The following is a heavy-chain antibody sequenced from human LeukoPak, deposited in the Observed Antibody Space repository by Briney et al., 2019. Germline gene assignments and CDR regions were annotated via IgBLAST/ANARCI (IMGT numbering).Heavy chain of an antibody. J-gene: IGHJ6*03. V-gene: IGHV1-18*01. D-gene: IGHD6-6*01. CDR3: ASGIAAPSHYMDV. CDR2: ISAYNGNT. CDR1: GYTFISYG. Sequence: ASVKVSCKASGYTFISYGISWVRQAPGQGLAWMGWISAYNGNTNYAQKLQGRVTMTTDTSTSTAYMELRSLRSDDTAVYYCASGIAAPSHYMDVWGKGTTVTVSS.